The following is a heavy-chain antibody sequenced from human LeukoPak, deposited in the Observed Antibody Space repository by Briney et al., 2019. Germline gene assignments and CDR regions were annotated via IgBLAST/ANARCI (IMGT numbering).Heavy chain of an antibody. D-gene: IGHD2-15*01. J-gene: IGHJ4*02. CDR2: VYTSGST. CDR3: ARTPYCTGGSCYGIDY. V-gene: IGHV4-61*02. Sequence: SETLSLTCTISGGSFSSGSFYWSWIRQPAGKGLEWIGRVYTSGSTNYNPSLKSRVTISVDTSNNQFSLKLSSVTAADTAVYYCARTPYCTGGSCYGIDYWGQGTLVTVSS. CDR1: GGSFSSGSFY.